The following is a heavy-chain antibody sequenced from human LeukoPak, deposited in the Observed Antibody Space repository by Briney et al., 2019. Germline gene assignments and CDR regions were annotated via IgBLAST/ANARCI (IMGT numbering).Heavy chain of an antibody. CDR3: ARGGLGLWFGYELDY. CDR2: INPNSGGT. D-gene: IGHD3-10*01. CDR1: GYTFTGYY. J-gene: IGHJ4*02. V-gene: IGHV1-2*02. Sequence: GASVRVSCKASGYTFTGYYMHWVRQAPGQGLEWMGWINPNSGGTNYAQKFQGRVTMTRDTSISTAYMGLSRLRSDDTAVYYCARGGLGLWFGYELDYWGQGTLVTVSS.